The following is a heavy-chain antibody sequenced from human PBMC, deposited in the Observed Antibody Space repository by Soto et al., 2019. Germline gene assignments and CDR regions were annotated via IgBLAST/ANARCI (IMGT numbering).Heavy chain of an antibody. V-gene: IGHV4-59*01. CDR1: GGSISNYY. CDR2: IFYSGST. J-gene: IGHJ4*02. Sequence: SETLSLTCTVSGGSISNYYWSRIRQPPGKGLEWIGYIFYSGSTNYNPSLKSRVTISVDTSKNQFSLKLSSVTAADTAMYYCAREFYCTNGVCTDYWGQGTLVTVSS. D-gene: IGHD2-8*01. CDR3: AREFYCTNGVCTDY.